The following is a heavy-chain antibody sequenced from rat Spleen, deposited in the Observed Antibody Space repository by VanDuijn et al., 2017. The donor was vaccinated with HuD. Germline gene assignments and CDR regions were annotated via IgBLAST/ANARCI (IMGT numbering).Heavy chain of an antibody. CDR1: GFTFSSYW. CDR3: SPLPGYNLDY. Sequence: EVQLVESGGGLVQPKGSLKLSCAASGFTFSSYWMTWIRQAPGKGLEWVASISNTGDTFYPDSVKGRFSISRDDAKSTIYLYMNSLRSEDTATYYCSPLPGYNLDYWGQGVMVTASS. D-gene: IGHD1-4*01. V-gene: IGHV5-31*01. CDR2: ISNTGDT. J-gene: IGHJ2*01.